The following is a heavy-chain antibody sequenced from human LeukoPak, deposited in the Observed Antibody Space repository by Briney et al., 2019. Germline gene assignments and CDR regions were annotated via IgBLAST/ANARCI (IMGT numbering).Heavy chain of an antibody. CDR3: AREGRMSMGIEY. V-gene: IGHV4-34*01. Sequence: SETLSLTCAVYGGSLSGYYWSWIRQSPGKALEWIGEINHGGSTNYNPSLKSRVTMSVDTSKNHFSLKLSSVTAADTAVYFCAREGRMSMGIEYWGQGTLVTVSS. CDR1: GGSLSGYY. J-gene: IGHJ4*02. CDR2: INHGGST. D-gene: IGHD4/OR15-4a*01.